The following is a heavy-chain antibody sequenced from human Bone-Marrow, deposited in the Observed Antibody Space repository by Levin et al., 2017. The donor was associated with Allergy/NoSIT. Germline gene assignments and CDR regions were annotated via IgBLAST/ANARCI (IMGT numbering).Heavy chain of an antibody. Sequence: LRLSCTVSGGSISSGGYYWSWIRQHPGKGLEWIGYIYYSGSTYYNPSLKSRVTISVDTSKNQFSLKLSSVTAADTAVYYCARERGYRAASYFDYWGQGTLVTVSS. CDR3: ARERGYRAASYFDY. D-gene: IGHD5-18*01. V-gene: IGHV4-31*03. CDR1: GGSISSGGYY. J-gene: IGHJ4*02. CDR2: IYYSGST.